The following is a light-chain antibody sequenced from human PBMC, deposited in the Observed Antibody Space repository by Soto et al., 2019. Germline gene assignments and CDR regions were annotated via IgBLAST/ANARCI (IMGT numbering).Light chain of an antibody. V-gene: IGKV1-9*01. CDR3: QQVNSYPHT. CDR2: AAS. Sequence: DIQLTQSPSFLSASVGDRVTITCRASQGISSSLAWYQQKPGKAPKLLIYAASTLQSGVPSSFSGSGSGTEFTLTINNLQPEDFATYYCQQVNSYPHTFGQGTKLEIK. J-gene: IGKJ2*01. CDR1: QGISSS.